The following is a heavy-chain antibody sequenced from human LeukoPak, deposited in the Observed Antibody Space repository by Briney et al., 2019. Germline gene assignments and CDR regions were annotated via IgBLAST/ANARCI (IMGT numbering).Heavy chain of an antibody. V-gene: IGHV4-34*01. D-gene: IGHD3-22*01. Sequence: PSETLSLTCAVYGGSFSGYYWSWIRQPPGKGLEWIGEINHSGSTNYNPSLKSRVTISVDTSKNQFSLKLSSVTAADTAVYYCARQNHYDSSGYYSTRAFDIWGQGTMVTVSS. CDR1: GGSFSGYY. CDR2: INHSGST. CDR3: ARQNHYDSSGYYSTRAFDI. J-gene: IGHJ3*02.